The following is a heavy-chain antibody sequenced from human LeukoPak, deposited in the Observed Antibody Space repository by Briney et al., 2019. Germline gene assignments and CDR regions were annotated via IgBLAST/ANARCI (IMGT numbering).Heavy chain of an antibody. J-gene: IGHJ3*02. CDR1: GGSISTSNYY. V-gene: IGHV4-39*07. CDR3: ARDLAFYAFDI. Sequence: SETLSLTCTVSGGSISTSNYYWGWIRQPPGKGLEWIGNIYYSGSTNYNPSLKSRVTISVDTSKNQFSLKLSSVTAADTAVYYCARDLAFYAFDIWGQGTMVTVSS. D-gene: IGHD2/OR15-2a*01. CDR2: IYYSGST.